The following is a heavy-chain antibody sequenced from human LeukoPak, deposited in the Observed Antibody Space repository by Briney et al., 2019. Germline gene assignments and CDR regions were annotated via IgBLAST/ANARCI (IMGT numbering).Heavy chain of an antibody. Sequence: ASVKVSCKASGGTFSSYAICWVRQAPGQGLEWMGGIIPIFGTANYAQKFQGRVTITTDESTSTAYMELSSLRSEDTAVYYCALSIVGAIRYFDYWGQGTLVTVSS. J-gene: IGHJ4*02. D-gene: IGHD1-26*01. CDR3: ALSIVGAIRYFDY. CDR1: GGTFSSYA. V-gene: IGHV1-69*05. CDR2: IIPIFGTA.